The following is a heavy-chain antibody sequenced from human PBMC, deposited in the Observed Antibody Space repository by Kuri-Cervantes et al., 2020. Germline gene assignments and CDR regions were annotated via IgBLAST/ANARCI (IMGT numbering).Heavy chain of an antibody. CDR2: IKSKTDGGTI. Sequence: GGSLRLSCAASGFTFSSYGMHWVRQAPGKGLEWVGRIKSKTDGGTIDYAAPVKGRFTISRDDSKNTLYLQMNSLKTEDTAVYYCTTVGCSSTSCYVVADYYYYSMDVWGQGTTVTVSS. J-gene: IGHJ6*02. CDR3: TTVGCSSTSCYVVADYYYYSMDV. D-gene: IGHD2-2*01. V-gene: IGHV3-15*01. CDR1: GFTFSSYG.